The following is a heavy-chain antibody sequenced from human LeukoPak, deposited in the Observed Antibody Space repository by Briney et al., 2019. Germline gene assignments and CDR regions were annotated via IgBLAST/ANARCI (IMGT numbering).Heavy chain of an antibody. CDR2: IRYDGSNK. J-gene: IGHJ4*02. CDR1: GFTFSSYG. Sequence: PGGSLRLSCAASGFTFSSYGMHWVRQAPGKGLEWVAFIRYDGSNKYYADSVKGRFTISRDNSKNTLYLQMNSLRAEDTAIYYCAKAPMEDSWYIHFDYWGQGTLVTVSS. D-gene: IGHD6-13*01. V-gene: IGHV3-30*02. CDR3: AKAPMEDSWYIHFDY.